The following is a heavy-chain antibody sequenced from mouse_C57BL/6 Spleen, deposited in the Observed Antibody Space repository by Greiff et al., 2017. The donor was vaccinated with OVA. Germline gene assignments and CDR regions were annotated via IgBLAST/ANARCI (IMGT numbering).Heavy chain of an antibody. D-gene: IGHD1-1*02. J-gene: IGHJ4*01. CDR3: ARGGSPYYYAMDY. CDR1: GFTFSDYG. Sequence: EVHLVESGGGLVKPGGSLKLSCAASGFTFSDYGMHWVRQAPEKGLEWVAYISSGSSTIYYADTVKGRFTISRDNAKNTLFLQMTSLRSEDTAMYYCARGGSPYYYAMDYWGQGTSVTVSS. CDR2: ISSGSSTI. V-gene: IGHV5-17*01.